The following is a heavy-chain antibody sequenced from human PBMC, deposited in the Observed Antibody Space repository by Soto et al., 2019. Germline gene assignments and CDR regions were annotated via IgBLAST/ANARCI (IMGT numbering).Heavy chain of an antibody. V-gene: IGHV1-18*01. CDR1: GYTFTSYG. Sequence: QVQLVQSGAEVKKPGASVKVSCKASGYTFTSYGISWVRQAPGQGLEWMGWINTYHGNTNYAQKLQGRVTMTTATPTTTAYLELTSLCSDDTAVYYCARDWFGIDYWGKGTLVTVSS. D-gene: IGHD3-16*01. CDR2: INTYHGNT. J-gene: IGHJ4*02. CDR3: ARDWFGIDY.